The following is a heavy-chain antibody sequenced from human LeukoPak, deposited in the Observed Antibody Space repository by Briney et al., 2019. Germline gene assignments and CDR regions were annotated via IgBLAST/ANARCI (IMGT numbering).Heavy chain of an antibody. Sequence: SGGSLRLSCAASGFTFSSYGMHWVRQAPGKGLEWVAVISYDGSNKYYADSVKGRFTISRDNSKNTLYLQMNSLRAEDTAVYYCAKGIDYGDYDVGGYFDYWGQGTLVTVSP. CDR1: GFTFSSYG. D-gene: IGHD4-17*01. CDR2: ISYDGSNK. CDR3: AKGIDYGDYDVGGYFDY. V-gene: IGHV3-30*18. J-gene: IGHJ4*02.